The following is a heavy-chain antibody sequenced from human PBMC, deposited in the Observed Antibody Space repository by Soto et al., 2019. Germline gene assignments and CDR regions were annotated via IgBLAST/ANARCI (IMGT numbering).Heavy chain of an antibody. CDR3: VYPPLLPRS. V-gene: IGHV2-5*01. J-gene: IGHJ5*02. CDR1: GFSLTKSGVG. CDR2: IYWNDDK. D-gene: IGHD2-21*01. Sequence: QITLKESGPTLVKPTQTLTLTCTFSGFSLTKSGVGVGWIRQPPGKALEWLALIYWNDDKDYSPSLQDSLTITMDTSKNHVVLTVATMDPLDTATYYCVYPPLLPRSWGQGTLGTESS.